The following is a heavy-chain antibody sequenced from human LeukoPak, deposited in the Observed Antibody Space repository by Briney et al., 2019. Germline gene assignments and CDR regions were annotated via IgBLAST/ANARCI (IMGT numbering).Heavy chain of an antibody. D-gene: IGHD4-23*01. CDR2: ISGSGGST. CDR3: AKVRKYGGNPHSAFDI. CDR1: GFTFSSYA. Sequence: PGGSLRLSCAASGFTFSSYAMSWVRQAPGKGLEWFSAISGSGGSTYYADSVKGRFTISRHYSKNTLYLQMNSLRAEDTAVYYCAKVRKYGGNPHSAFDIWGQGTMVTVSS. V-gene: IGHV3-23*01. J-gene: IGHJ3*02.